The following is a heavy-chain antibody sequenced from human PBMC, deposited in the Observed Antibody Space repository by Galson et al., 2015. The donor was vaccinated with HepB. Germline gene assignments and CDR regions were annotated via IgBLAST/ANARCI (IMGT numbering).Heavy chain of an antibody. Sequence: SLRLSCAGSGFTFGFTFSDSYMSWVRQAPGKGLEWVSYITTRANHIDYADSVKGRFTISRDDAKNSLFLQMNSLRAEDTAVYYCVTLATTPVWGFDHWGQGTLVTVSS. CDR1: GFTFGFTFSDSY. D-gene: IGHD5-12*01. V-gene: IGHV3-11*04. CDR3: VTLATTPVWGFDH. CDR2: ITTRANHI. J-gene: IGHJ4*02.